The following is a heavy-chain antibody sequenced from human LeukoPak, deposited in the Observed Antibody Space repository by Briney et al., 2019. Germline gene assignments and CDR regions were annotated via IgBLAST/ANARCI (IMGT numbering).Heavy chain of an antibody. CDR3: AKGGTTDAYFDY. D-gene: IGHD4-17*01. V-gene: IGHV3-30*02. J-gene: IGHJ4*02. CDR2: IRYDGSNK. Sequence: PGGSLRLSCAASGFTFSSYGMHWVRQAPGKGLEWVAFIRYDGSNKYYADSVKGRFTISRDNSKNTLYLQMNSLRAEDTAVYYCAKGGTTDAYFDYWGQGTLVTASS. CDR1: GFTFSSYG.